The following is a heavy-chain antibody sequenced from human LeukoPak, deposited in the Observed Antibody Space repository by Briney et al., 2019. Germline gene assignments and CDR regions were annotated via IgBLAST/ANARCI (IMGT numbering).Heavy chain of an antibody. CDR1: GYSITSGYY. Sequence: ASETLSLTCTVSGYSITSGYYWGWIRQPPGKGLEWIGSLYHSGNTYYNPSLKSRVTMSVDTSKNQFSLRLSSVTAADTAVYYCARNEYYDSWSGYLGYFDYWGQGTLVTVSS. V-gene: IGHV4-38-2*02. J-gene: IGHJ4*02. D-gene: IGHD3-3*01. CDR2: LYHSGNT. CDR3: ARNEYYDSWSGYLGYFDY.